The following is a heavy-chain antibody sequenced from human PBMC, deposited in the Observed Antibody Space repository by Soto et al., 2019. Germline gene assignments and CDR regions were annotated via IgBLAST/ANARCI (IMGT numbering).Heavy chain of an antibody. CDR2: IYFSGSA. J-gene: IGHJ4*02. CDR1: GGSITSYY. V-gene: IGHV4-59*08. D-gene: IGHD5-12*01. Sequence: LSLTCTVSGGSITSYYWSWIRQPPGKGLEWIGYIYFSGSANYNPSLKSRVTISVDTSKNQFSLKLSSVTAADTAVYYCARRYSGYGDYWGQGTLVTVSS. CDR3: ARRYSGYGDY.